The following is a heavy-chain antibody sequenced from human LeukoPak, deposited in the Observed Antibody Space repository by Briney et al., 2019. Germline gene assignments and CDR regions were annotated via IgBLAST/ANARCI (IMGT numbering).Heavy chain of an antibody. J-gene: IGHJ4*02. D-gene: IGHD1-26*01. V-gene: IGHV1-2*02. CDR1: GYTFTGYY. CDR3: ARETGTAGSYHLDY. Sequence: GASVKVSCKASGYTFTGYYMHWGRQAPGQGLEWMGWINPNSGGTNYAQKFQGRVTMTRDTSISTAYMELSRLRSDDTAVYYCARETGTAGSYHLDYWGQGTLVTVSS. CDR2: INPNSGGT.